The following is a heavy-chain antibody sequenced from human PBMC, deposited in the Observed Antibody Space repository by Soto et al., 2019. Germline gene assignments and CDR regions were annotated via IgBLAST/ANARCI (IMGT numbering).Heavy chain of an antibody. CDR3: AKSFYYDGPFDY. CDR2: ISSSSRNI. CDR1: GFTFSSSS. V-gene: IGHV3-21*04. J-gene: IGHJ4*02. Sequence: GGSLRLSCAASGFTFSSSSVNWVRQAPGKGLEWVSFISSSSRNIYYTDSVKGRFTISRDNSKNTVYLQMNSLRAEDTAVYYCAKSFYYDGPFDYWGQGTLVTVSS. D-gene: IGHD3-16*01.